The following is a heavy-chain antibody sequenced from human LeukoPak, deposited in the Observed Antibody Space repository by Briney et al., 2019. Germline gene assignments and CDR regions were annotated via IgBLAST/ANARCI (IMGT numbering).Heavy chain of an antibody. Sequence: ASVKVSCKAPGYTFTGYHMHWVRQAPGQGLEWMGRINPNSGDTNYAQKFQGWVTMTRDTSISTAYMELSRLRSDDTAVYYCARDRYYDSSGYSSAGFAFDIWGQGTMVTVSS. CDR1: GYTFTGYH. J-gene: IGHJ3*02. CDR3: ARDRYYDSSGYSSAGFAFDI. D-gene: IGHD3-22*01. CDR2: INPNSGDT. V-gene: IGHV1-2*04.